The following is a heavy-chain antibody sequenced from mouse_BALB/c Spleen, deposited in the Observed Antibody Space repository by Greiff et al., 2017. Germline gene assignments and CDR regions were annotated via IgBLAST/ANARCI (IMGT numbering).Heavy chain of an antibody. D-gene: IGHD1-1*01. Sequence: EVMLVESGGGLVQPGGSRKLSCAASGFTFSSFGMHWVRQAPEKGLEWVAYISSGSSTIYYADTVKGRFTISRDNPKNTLFLQMTSLRSEDTAMYYCARYYGAYYAMDYWGQGTSVTVSS. CDR2: ISSGSSTI. CDR3: ARYYGAYYAMDY. J-gene: IGHJ4*01. CDR1: GFTFSSFG. V-gene: IGHV5-17*02.